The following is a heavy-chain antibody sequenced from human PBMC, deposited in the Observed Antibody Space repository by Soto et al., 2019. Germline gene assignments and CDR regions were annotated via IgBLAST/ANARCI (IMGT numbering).Heavy chain of an antibody. CDR3: ARGNNSGYSSGWDRRCSYYYYGMDV. CDR2: INHSGST. J-gene: IGHJ6*02. Sequence: QVQLQQWGAGLLKPSETLSLTCAVYGGSFSGYYWSWIRQPPGKGLEWIGEINHSGSTNYNPSLKRRVTISVDTSTNRFSLKLSSVTAADTAVYYCARGNNSGYSSGWDRRCSYYYYGMDVWGQGTTVTVSS. D-gene: IGHD6-19*01. CDR1: GGSFSGYY. V-gene: IGHV4-34*01.